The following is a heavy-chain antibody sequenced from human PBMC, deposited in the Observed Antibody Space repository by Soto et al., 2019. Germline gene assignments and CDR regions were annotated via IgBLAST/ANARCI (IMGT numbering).Heavy chain of an antibody. J-gene: IGHJ4*02. CDR1: GDGVSSNSVS. D-gene: IGHD6-19*01. CDR3: ARELGIAVANYDY. Sequence: SQTLSLTCAISGDGVSSNSVSWNWIRQSPSRGLEWLGRTYYRSKWYDDYALSVKSRITINPDTSKNQVSLQLNSVTPDDTAVYYCARELGIAVANYDYWGQGTLVTVSS. CDR2: TYYRSKWYD. V-gene: IGHV6-1*01.